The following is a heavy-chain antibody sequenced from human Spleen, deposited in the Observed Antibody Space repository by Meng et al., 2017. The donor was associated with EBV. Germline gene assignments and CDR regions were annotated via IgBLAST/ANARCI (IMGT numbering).Heavy chain of an antibody. J-gene: IGHJ4*02. CDR2: INHSGST. D-gene: IGHD3-22*01. Sequence: VQLQQWGAGLLKPSETLSPTCAVYGGSFSGYYWSWIRQPPGKGLEWIGDINHSGSTNYNPSLKSRVTISVDTSKNQFSLKLSSVTAADTAVYYCAAAHYYDSSGYYYPFDYWGQGTLVTVSS. V-gene: IGHV4-34*01. CDR3: AAAHYYDSSGYYYPFDY. CDR1: GGSFSGYY.